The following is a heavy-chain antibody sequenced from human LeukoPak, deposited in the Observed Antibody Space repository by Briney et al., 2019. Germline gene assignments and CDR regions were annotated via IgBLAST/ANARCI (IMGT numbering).Heavy chain of an antibody. Sequence: PGGTLRLSCAASGFTFSSYTTSSVRQAPREGLEWVSAITGSGGSTYYADPVKGRFTISRDNSKNTLYLQMNSLRAEDTAVYYCAKVLHRYCSGGSCYSLDYWGQGTLVTVSS. CDR1: GFTFSSYT. D-gene: IGHD2-15*01. CDR2: ITGSGGST. CDR3: AKVLHRYCSGGSCYSLDY. J-gene: IGHJ4*02. V-gene: IGHV3-23*01.